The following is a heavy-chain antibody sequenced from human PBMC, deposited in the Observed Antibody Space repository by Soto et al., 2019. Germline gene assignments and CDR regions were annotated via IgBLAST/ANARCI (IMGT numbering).Heavy chain of an antibody. CDR1: GGSISSYY. J-gene: IGHJ6*02. V-gene: IGHV4-59*12. Sequence: SETLSLTCTVSGGSISSYYWSWIRQPPGKGLEWIGYIYYSGSTYYNPSLKSRVTISVDTSKNQFSLKLSSVTAADTAVYYCARSWARDRGYPYYYYGMDVWGQGTTVTVSS. CDR3: ARSWARDRGYPYYYYGMDV. D-gene: IGHD5-12*01. CDR2: IYYSGST.